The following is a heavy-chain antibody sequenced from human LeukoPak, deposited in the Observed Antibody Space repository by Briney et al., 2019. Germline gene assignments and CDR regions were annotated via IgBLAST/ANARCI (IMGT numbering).Heavy chain of an antibody. CDR2: INPNSGGT. CDR3: ARERIVVVPAASRYYYYGMDV. V-gene: IGHV1-2*02. CDR1: GYTFTGYY. J-gene: IGHJ6*02. D-gene: IGHD2-2*01. Sequence: ASVKVSCKASGYTFTGYYIHWVRQAPGQGLEWMGWINPNSGGTNYAQKFQGRVTMTRDTSISTAYMELSRLRSDDTAVYYCARERIVVVPAASRYYYYGMDVWGQGTTVTVSS.